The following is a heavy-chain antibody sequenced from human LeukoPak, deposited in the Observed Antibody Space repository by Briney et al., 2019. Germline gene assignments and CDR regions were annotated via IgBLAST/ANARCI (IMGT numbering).Heavy chain of an antibody. CDR2: INHSGST. CDR1: GGSFSGYY. J-gene: IGHJ5*02. Sequence: SETLSLTCAVYGGSFSGYYWSWIRQPPGKGLEWIGEINHSGSTNYNPSLKSRVTISVDTSKNQFSLKLSSVTAADTAVYYCAKTGYYQYNWFDPWGQGTLVTVSS. V-gene: IGHV4-34*01. D-gene: IGHD3-9*01. CDR3: AKTGYYQYNWFDP.